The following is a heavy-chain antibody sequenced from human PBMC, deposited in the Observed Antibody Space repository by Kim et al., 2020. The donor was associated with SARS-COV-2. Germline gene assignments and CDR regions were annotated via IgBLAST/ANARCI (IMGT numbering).Heavy chain of an antibody. CDR3: ARDRVGGYKYFDY. J-gene: IGHJ4*02. V-gene: IGHV3-7*01. D-gene: IGHD5-18*01. Sequence: YVDSVKGRFTISRDNAKKSLYLQMNSLRAEDTAVYYCARDRVGGYKYFDYWGQVTLVTVSS.